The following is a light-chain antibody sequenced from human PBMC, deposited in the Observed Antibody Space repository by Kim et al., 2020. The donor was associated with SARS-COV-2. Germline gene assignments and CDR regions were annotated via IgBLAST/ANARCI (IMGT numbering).Light chain of an antibody. Sequence: GQSITISCPGTSSDIGGYVYVSWYQQHPGKVPKLIIYDVSKGPSGVSNRFTGSKAGNTASLTISGLQPEDEAEYYCSSYTSNNTLLFGGGTKLTVL. CDR3: SSYTSNNTLL. CDR1: SSDIGGYVY. V-gene: IGLV2-14*04. CDR2: DVS. J-gene: IGLJ2*01.